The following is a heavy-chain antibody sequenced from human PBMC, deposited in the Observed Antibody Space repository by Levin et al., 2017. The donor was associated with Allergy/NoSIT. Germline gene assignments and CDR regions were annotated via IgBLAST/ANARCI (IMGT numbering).Heavy chain of an antibody. Sequence: GESLKISCAASGFTFSSYAMSWVRQAPGKGLEWVSAISGSGGRTYYADSVKGRFTISRDNSKSTLYLQMNSLRAEDTAVYYCEKERSESHSDYWGQGTLVNVSS. D-gene: IGHD3-3*01. J-gene: IGHJ4*02. CDR3: EKERSESHSDY. CDR2: ISGSGGRT. V-gene: IGHV3-23*01. CDR1: GFTFSSYA.